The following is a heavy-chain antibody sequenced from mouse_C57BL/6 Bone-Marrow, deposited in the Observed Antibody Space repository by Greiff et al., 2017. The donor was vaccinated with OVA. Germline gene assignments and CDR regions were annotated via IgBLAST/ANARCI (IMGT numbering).Heavy chain of an antibody. Sequence: EVQLQQSGAELVRPGASVTLSCTASGFNIQDDYMHWVKQRPEQGLEWIGCIDPENGDPEYASKFQGKATITSDTSSNTSYLQLSSLTSEDTAVYYCTSDYYCSSFYWYFDVWGTGTTVTVSS. D-gene: IGHD1-1*01. J-gene: IGHJ1*03. CDR2: IDPENGDP. V-gene: IGHV14-4*01. CDR3: TSDYYCSSFYWYFDV. CDR1: GFNIQDDY.